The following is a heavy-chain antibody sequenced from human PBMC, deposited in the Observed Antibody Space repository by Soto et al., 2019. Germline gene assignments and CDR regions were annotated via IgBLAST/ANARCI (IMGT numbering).Heavy chain of an antibody. CDR3: AKDPRYGDYVRWFDS. Sequence: EVHLLESGGGLVQPGGSLRLSCTASGFTFSSYAMTWVRQAPGRGLEGVSGITASGGRTYYADSVQGRLTISRDNAKGTLDLQMNRLGAEVPAVYYCAKDPRYGDYVRWFDSWCQGTLVTVSS. J-gene: IGHJ5*01. CDR1: GFTFSSYA. D-gene: IGHD4-17*01. CDR2: ITASGGRT. V-gene: IGHV3-23*01.